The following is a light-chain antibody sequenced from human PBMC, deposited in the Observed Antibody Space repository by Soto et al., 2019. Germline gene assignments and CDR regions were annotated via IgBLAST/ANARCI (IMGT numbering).Light chain of an antibody. J-gene: IGLJ1*01. CDR1: SRDVGGYNY. CDR3: CSYTSTITLHYV. CDR2: DVT. V-gene: IGLV2-14*03. Sequence: QSALTQPASVSGSPGQSITISCTGTSRDVGGYNYVSWYQQHPGKAPKLMIFDVTNRPSGVSTRFSGSKSGDTASLTISGLQADDEADYYCCSYTSTITLHYVFGTRTKLTVL.